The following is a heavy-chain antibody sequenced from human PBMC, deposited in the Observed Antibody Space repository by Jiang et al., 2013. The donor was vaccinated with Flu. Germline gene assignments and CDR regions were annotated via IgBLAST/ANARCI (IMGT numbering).Heavy chain of an antibody. CDR2: IIPIFDTT. Sequence: SCKASGDTFSNAISWVRQAPGQGLEWMGGIIPIFDTTNYAQNFQDRVTITADKSTSTAYMELSSLRSEDTAVYYCARGHYTGYDYGLGFDYWGQGTLVTVSS. J-gene: IGHJ4*02. CDR1: GDTFSNA. V-gene: IGHV1-69*06. D-gene: IGHD5-12*01. CDR3: ARGHYTGYDYGLGFDY.